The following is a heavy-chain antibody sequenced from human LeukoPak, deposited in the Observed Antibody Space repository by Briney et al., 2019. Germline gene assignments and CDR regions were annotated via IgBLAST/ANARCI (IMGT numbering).Heavy chain of an antibody. CDR1: GFTFSSYA. J-gene: IGHJ4*02. D-gene: IGHD6-13*01. Sequence: PGGSLRLSCAASGFTFSSYAMSWVRQAPGKGLEWVSAISGSGGSTYYADSVKGRFTIPRDNSKNTLYMQVNSLRAEDTAVYYCAREIPRGSSFDYWGQGTLVTVSS. CDR2: ISGSGGST. CDR3: AREIPRGSSFDY. V-gene: IGHV3-23*01.